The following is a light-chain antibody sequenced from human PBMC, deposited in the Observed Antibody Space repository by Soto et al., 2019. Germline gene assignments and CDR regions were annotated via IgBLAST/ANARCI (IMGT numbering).Light chain of an antibody. CDR3: QQRNIWPPVT. CDR2: GAF. V-gene: IGKV3-11*01. J-gene: IGKJ5*01. CDR1: PSVPNY. Sequence: EIVLTQSPATLSLSPGERATLSCRASPSVPNYLAWYQQKPGQAPRLLIYGAFNRATGIPARFSGSGSGADFTLTISSLEPEDFAVYYCQQRNIWPPVTFGQGTRWRL.